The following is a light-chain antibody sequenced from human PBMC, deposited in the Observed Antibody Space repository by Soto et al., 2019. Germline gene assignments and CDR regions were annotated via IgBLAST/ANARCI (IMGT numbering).Light chain of an antibody. CDR2: KAS. J-gene: IGKJ4*01. Sequence: DIQMTQSPSTLSASVGDRVTITCRASQSISTWLAWYQQKPEKAPKLLIYKASSLESGVSSRFSGSGSGTEFTLTISRLQPDDFATYSCQQYNPYPLTFGGGTTLEIK. CDR1: QSISTW. CDR3: QQYNPYPLT. V-gene: IGKV1-5*03.